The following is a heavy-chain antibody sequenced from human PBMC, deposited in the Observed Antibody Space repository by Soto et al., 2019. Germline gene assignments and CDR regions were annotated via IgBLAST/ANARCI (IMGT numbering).Heavy chain of an antibody. CDR3: ARVSSTSSSPLDY. CDR2: INPSSGST. CDR1: GYTFTSYY. Sequence: GPSVKVSCKASGYTFTSYYTHWVRQAPGQGLEWMGMINPSSGSTSYAQKFQGRVSMTRDTSTSTVYMELISLTSEDTAVYYCARVSSTSSSPLDYWGQGTMVTVSS. D-gene: IGHD6-6*01. V-gene: IGHV1-46*03. J-gene: IGHJ4*02.